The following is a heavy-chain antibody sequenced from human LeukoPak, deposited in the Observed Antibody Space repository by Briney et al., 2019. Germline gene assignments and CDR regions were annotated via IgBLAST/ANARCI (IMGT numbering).Heavy chain of an antibody. J-gene: IGHJ3*02. D-gene: IGHD3-9*01. CDR2: ISGSGGST. V-gene: IGHV3-23*01. CDR3: AKYYDILTGYYSGAFDI. CDR1: GFTFSSYG. Sequence: GGSLRLSCAASGFTFSSYGMSWVRQAPGKGLEWVSAISGSGGSTYYADSVKGRFTISRDNSKNTLYLQMNSLRAEDTAVYYCAKYYDILTGYYSGAFDIWGQGTMVTVSS.